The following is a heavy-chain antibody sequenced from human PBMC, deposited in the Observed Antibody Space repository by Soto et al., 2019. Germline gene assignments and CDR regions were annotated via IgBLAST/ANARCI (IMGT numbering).Heavy chain of an antibody. CDR3: ARLRIATNNYKWFDP. Sequence: SETLSLTCSVSGAALNSGNYYWSWIRQVPGKGLEWIGHIYVTGAVDYDPSLRDRITISQDTSERQFSLSLRLVTAADTAVYYCARLRIATNNYKWFDPWGQGTLVTVSS. CDR1: GAALNSGNYY. CDR2: IYVTGAV. V-gene: IGHV4-31*03. J-gene: IGHJ5*02. D-gene: IGHD2-21*01.